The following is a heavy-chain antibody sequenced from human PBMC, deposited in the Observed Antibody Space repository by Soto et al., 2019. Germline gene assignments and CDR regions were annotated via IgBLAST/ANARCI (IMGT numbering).Heavy chain of an antibody. CDR3: TRDTNGLHY. J-gene: IGHJ4*02. V-gene: IGHV3-30-3*01. CDR2: ISYDGSNK. D-gene: IGHD2-8*01. Sequence: GGSLRLSCAASGCTFSSYAMHWVRQAPGKGLEWVAVISYDGSNKYYADSVKGRFTSSRDNSKNRLYLQMNSLRVDDTAVYYCTRDTNGLHYWGQGTLLTVSS. CDR1: GCTFSSYA.